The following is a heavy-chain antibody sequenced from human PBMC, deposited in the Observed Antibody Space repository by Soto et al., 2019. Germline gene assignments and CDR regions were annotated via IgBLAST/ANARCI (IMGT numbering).Heavy chain of an antibody. CDR1: GFTFRTYG. CDR2: ISDDGSQK. V-gene: IGHV3-30*18. D-gene: IGHD6-19*01. Sequence: WGSLRLSCSASGFTFRTYGMHWFRQAPGKGLEWVAFISDDGSQKYYGDSVKGRFTISRDNSKNTLSLRMISLRTEDTSVYYCAKEAPGGWHFFDTWGQGTLVTVSS. J-gene: IGHJ4*02. CDR3: AKEAPGGWHFFDT.